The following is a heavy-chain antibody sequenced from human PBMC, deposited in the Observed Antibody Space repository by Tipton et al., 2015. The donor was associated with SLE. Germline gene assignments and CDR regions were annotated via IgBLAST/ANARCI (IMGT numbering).Heavy chain of an antibody. V-gene: IGHV3-48*03. CDR3: AREDYGGSFDY. J-gene: IGHJ4*02. Sequence: SLRLSCVASGFTFSSYEMNWVRQAPGKGLEWVSYISSSGSTIYYADSVKGRFTISRDNAKNSLYLQMNSLRAEDTAVYYCAREDYGGSFDYWGQGTLVTVSS. D-gene: IGHD4-23*01. CDR1: GFTFSSYE. CDR2: ISSSGSTI.